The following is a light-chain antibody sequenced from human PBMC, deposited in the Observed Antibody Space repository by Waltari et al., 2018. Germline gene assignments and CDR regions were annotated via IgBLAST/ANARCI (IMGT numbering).Light chain of an antibody. CDR2: AAS. CDR1: QGISNA. CDR3: QQRNSYPPT. J-gene: IGKJ1*01. Sequence: DIQLTLSPSSLSASVGDKVTITCRASQGISNALAWYQQKPGKAPKLLIYAASNLQSGVPSSFSGRRSGTDVTLTISSLQPEDFAVYYCQQRNSYPPTFGQGTKVEIK. V-gene: IGKV1-9*01.